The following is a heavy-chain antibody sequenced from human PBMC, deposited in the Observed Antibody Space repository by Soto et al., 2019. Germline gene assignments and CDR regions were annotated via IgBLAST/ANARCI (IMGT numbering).Heavy chain of an antibody. CDR1: GGSISSYY. CDR3: ARVSDSSGYYLYFDY. CDR2: IYTSGST. D-gene: IGHD3-22*01. Sequence: SETLSLTCTVSGGSISSYYWSWIRQPAGKGLEWIGRIYTSGSTNYNPSLKNRVTMSVDTSKNQFSLKLSSVTAADTAVYYCARVSDSSGYYLYFDYWGQGTLVTVSS. J-gene: IGHJ4*02. V-gene: IGHV4-4*07.